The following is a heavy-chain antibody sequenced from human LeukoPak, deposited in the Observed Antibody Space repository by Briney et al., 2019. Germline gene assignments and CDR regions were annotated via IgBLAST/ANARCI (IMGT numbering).Heavy chain of an antibody. CDR1: GGTFNSYA. D-gene: IGHD3-22*01. J-gene: IGHJ4*02. Sequence: GASVKVSCTASGGTFNSYAISWVRQAPGQGLEWMGGIIPIFGTANYAQKFQGRVTITADESTSTAYMELSSLRSEDTAVYYCARAPPYYYDSSGYYKGPFDYWGQGTLVTVSS. CDR3: ARAPPYYYDSSGYYKGPFDY. V-gene: IGHV1-69*13. CDR2: IIPIFGTA.